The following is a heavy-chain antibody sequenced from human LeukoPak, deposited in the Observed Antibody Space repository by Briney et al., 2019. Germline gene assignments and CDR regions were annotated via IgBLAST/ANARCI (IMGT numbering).Heavy chain of an antibody. D-gene: IGHD3-22*01. Sequence: GGSLRLSCAASGFTFSSYSMNWVRQAPGKGLELVSYISSSSSTIYYADSVKGRFTISRDNAKNSLYLQMNSLGADDTAVYYCATSGGSFYYDSRGFEYWGQGTLVTVSS. CDR1: GFTFSSYS. CDR2: ISSSSSTI. J-gene: IGHJ4*02. V-gene: IGHV3-48*04. CDR3: ATSGGSFYYDSRGFEY.